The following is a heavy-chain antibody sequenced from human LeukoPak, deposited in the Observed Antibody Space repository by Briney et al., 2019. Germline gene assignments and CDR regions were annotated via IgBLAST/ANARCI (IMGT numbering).Heavy chain of an antibody. V-gene: IGHV1-3*01. D-gene: IGHD3-10*01. CDR1: GYTFTNYA. J-gene: IGHJ4*02. CDR3: ARGSYFYGSGSFMGSDY. Sequence: ASVKVSCKASGYTFTNYAIHWVRQAPGQRLEWMGWINAGNGNTEYSQNLQDRVTITRDTSATTAYMELSSLRSEDTAVYYCARGSYFYGSGSFMGSDYWGQGTLVTVSS. CDR2: INAGNGNT.